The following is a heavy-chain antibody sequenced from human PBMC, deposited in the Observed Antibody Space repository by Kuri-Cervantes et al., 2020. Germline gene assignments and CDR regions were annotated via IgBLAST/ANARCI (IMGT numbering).Heavy chain of an antibody. CDR2: INHSGST. V-gene: IGHV4-34*01. CDR1: GGSFSGYY. J-gene: IGHJ4*02. Sequence: GSLRLSCAVYGGSFSGYYWSWIRQPPGKGLEWIGEINHSGSTNYNPSLKSRVTISVDTSKNQFSLKLSSVTAADTAVYYCARGRRAMVRGVIGYWGQGTLVAVS. D-gene: IGHD3-10*01. CDR3: ARGRRAMVRGVIGY.